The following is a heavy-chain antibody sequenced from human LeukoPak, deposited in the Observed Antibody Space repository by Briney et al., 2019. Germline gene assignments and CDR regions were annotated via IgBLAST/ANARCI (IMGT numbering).Heavy chain of an antibody. Sequence: SETLSLTCTVSGGPISTYYWSWIRQPPGKGLEWIGYIYYIGTTNYNPSLKSRVTISVDTSKNQFSLKLSSVTAADTAVYYCARAGGYCSGGSCPPLDYWGQGTLVTVSS. CDR3: ARAGGYCSGGSCPPLDY. D-gene: IGHD2-15*01. V-gene: IGHV4-59*01. CDR2: IYYIGTT. CDR1: GGPISTYY. J-gene: IGHJ4*02.